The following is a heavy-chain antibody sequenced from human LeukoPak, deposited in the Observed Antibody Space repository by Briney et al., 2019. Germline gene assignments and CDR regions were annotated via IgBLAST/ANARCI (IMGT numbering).Heavy chain of an antibody. J-gene: IGHJ4*02. CDR3: ARERTSGWDAFDF. V-gene: IGHV3-74*01. CDR2: INSVGSST. Sequence: GGSLRLSCAASGFTFSSFWVHWVRQAPGKGLVWVSRINSVGSSTSYADSVKGRFTISRDNAKNTLYLQMNSLRAEDTAVYYCARERTSGWDAFDFWGQGTLVTVSS. D-gene: IGHD6-19*01. CDR1: GFTFSSFW.